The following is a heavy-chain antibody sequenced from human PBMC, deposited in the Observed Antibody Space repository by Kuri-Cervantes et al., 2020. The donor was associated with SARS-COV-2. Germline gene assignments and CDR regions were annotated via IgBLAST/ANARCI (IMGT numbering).Heavy chain of an antibody. D-gene: IGHD4-11*01. CDR3: AREGDYSDFRRPNYYYYYMNV. V-gene: IGHV1-18*01. J-gene: IGHJ6*03. CDR1: GYTFTNYG. Sequence: ASVKVSCKASGYTFTNYGITWVRQAPGQGLEWMGWISAYNGYTIYAQKLQGRVTMPTDTSTTTAYMELRSLGSDDTAVYYCAREGDYSDFRRPNYYYYYMNVWGKGTTVTVSS. CDR2: ISAYNGYT.